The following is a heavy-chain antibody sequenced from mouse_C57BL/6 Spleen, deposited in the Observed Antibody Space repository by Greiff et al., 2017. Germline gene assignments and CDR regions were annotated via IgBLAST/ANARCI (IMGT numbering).Heavy chain of an antibody. D-gene: IGHD1-1*01. CDR1: GYTFTEYT. CDR3: ARHEGGDYYWPAWFAY. CDR2: FYPGSGSI. Sequence: QVQLQQSGAELVKPGASVKLSCKASGYTFTEYTIHWVKQRSGQGLEWIGWFYPGSGSIKYNEKFKDKATLTADKSSSTVYMELSRLTSEDSAVDFCARHEGGDYYWPAWFAYWGQGTLVTVAA. V-gene: IGHV1-62-2*01. J-gene: IGHJ3*01.